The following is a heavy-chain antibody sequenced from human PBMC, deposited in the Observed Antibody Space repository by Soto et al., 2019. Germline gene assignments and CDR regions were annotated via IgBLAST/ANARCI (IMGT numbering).Heavy chain of an antibody. CDR1: GYIFTSYV. CDR3: ARANQDLDY. D-gene: IGHD2-2*01. CDR2: INAGNGNT. J-gene: IGHJ4*02. V-gene: IGHV1-3*01. Sequence: ASVKVSCKASGYIFTSYVMHWVRQAPGQRLEWMGWINAGNGNTRYSPKYQGRVTITRDTSASAAHMDLSSLTSEDTAVYFCARANQDLDYWGQGLVVT.